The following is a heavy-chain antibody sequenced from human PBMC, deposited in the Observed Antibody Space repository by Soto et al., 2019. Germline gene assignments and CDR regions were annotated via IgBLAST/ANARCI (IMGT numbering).Heavy chain of an antibody. V-gene: IGHV4-34*01. J-gene: IGHJ6*03. CDR1: GGSFSGYY. CDR2: INHSGST. CDR3: ARGGGGCSGGSCYHQRKWYYYYYYMDV. D-gene: IGHD2-15*01. Sequence: QVQLQQWGAGLLKPSETLSLTCAVYGGSFSGYYWSWIRQPPGKGLEWIGEINHSGSTNYNPSLKSRVTISVDTSKNQFSLKLSSVTAADTAVYYCARGGGGCSGGSCYHQRKWYYYYYYMDVWGIGTTVTVSS.